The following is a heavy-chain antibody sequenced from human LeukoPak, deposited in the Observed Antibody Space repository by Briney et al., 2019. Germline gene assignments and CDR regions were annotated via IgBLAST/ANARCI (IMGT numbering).Heavy chain of an antibody. CDR3: AKGRFLEWLPDFDY. V-gene: IGHV3-23*01. D-gene: IGHD3-3*01. Sequence: GRSLRLSCAASGFTFSSYAMSWVRQAPGKGLEWVSAISGSGGSTYYADSVKGRFTISRDNSKNTLYLQMNSLRAEDTAVYYCAKGRFLEWLPDFDYWGQGTLVTVSS. CDR2: ISGSGGST. CDR1: GFTFSSYA. J-gene: IGHJ4*02.